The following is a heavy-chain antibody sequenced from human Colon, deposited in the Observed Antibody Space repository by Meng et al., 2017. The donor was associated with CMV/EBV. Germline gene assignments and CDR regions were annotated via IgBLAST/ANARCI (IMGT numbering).Heavy chain of an antibody. Sequence: ASVKVSCKTSGYTFTAYYVFWMRQAPGQGLEWIGMINPTGGSTSFAPDFRGRVTLTRDTSTSTVYMEVTSLRSEDTAVYCCARGTVRGPADHWGQGTLVTVSS. J-gene: IGHJ4*02. V-gene: IGHV1-46*01. CDR2: INPTGGST. CDR1: GYTFTAYY. D-gene: IGHD2-2*01. CDR3: ARGTVRGPADH.